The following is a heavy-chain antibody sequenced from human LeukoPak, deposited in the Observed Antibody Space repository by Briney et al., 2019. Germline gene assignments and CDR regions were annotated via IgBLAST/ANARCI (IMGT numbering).Heavy chain of an antibody. CDR2: IYYSGSI. V-gene: IGHV4-28*05. Sequence: PSETLSLTCAVSGYSISSSNWWGWIRQPPGKGLEWIGYIYYSGSIYYNPSLKSRVTMSVDTSKNQFSLKLSSVTAVDTAVYYCARASGGTWIQLWLRYWGQGTLVTVSS. D-gene: IGHD5-18*01. J-gene: IGHJ4*02. CDR1: GYSISSSNW. CDR3: ARASGGTWIQLWLRY.